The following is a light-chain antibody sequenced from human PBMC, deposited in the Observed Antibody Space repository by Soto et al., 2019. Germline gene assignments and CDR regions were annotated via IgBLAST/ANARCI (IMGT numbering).Light chain of an antibody. CDR1: QAINTR. Sequence: EIVLTQSPATLSASPGDRVTISCRTSQAINTRLAWYQHKPGQAPRLLIYLTSNRAAGVPYRFSGWGSETDFTLTISDLQPEDFAVYYCHQRQSWPRTFGQGTKVDIK. V-gene: IGKV3-11*01. J-gene: IGKJ1*01. CDR2: LTS. CDR3: HQRQSWPRT.